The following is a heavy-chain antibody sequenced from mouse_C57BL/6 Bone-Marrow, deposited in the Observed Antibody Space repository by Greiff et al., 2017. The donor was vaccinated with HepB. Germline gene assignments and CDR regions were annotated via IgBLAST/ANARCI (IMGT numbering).Heavy chain of an antibody. V-gene: IGHV10-1*01. CDR3: VRHDGDYDGWYFDV. J-gene: IGHJ1*03. D-gene: IGHD2-4*01. Sequence: EVKLVESGGGLVQPKGSLKLSCAASGFSFNTYAMNWVHQAPGKGLEWVARIRSKSNNYATYYADSVKDRFTISRDDSESMLYLQMNNLKTEDTAMYYCVRHDGDYDGWYFDVWGTGTTVTVSS. CDR2: IRSKSNNYAT. CDR1: GFSFNTYA.